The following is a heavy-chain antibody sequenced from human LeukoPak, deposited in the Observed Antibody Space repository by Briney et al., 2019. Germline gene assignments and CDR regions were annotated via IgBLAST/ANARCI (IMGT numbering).Heavy chain of an antibody. D-gene: IGHD3-16*01. CDR1: GFTVSSNY. V-gene: IGHV3-53*01. Sequence: GGSLRLSCAASGFTVSSNYMSWVRQAPGKGLEWVSVIYSGGSTYYADSVKGRFTISRDNSKNTLYLQMNSLRAEDTAVYYCARDGLYDYVWGRTARWFDYWGQGTLVTVSS. CDR3: ARDGLYDYVWGRTARWFDY. J-gene: IGHJ4*02. CDR2: IYSGGST.